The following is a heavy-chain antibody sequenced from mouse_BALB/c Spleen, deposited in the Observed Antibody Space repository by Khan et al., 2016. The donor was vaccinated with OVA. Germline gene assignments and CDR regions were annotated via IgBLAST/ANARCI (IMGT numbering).Heavy chain of an antibody. J-gene: IGHJ2*01. D-gene: IGHD2-2*01. CDR1: GFSLTSFG. Sequence: VELVESGPGLVAPSQSLSITCTVSGFSLTSFGVYWVRQPPGKGLEWLGVIWADGTTNYNSALMSGLSISKDNSKSQVFLKMNSLQTDDTAIYYCARDGYYFDYWGQGTTLTVSS. V-gene: IGHV2-9*02. CDR3: ARDGYYFDY. CDR2: IWADGTT.